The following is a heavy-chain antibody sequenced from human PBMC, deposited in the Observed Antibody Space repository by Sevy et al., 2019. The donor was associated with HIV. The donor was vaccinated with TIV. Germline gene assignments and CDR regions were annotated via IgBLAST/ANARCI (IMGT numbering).Heavy chain of an antibody. V-gene: IGHV4-59*08. CDR1: GGSISSYY. CDR3: ARQGRYRIKEYYYYYMDV. D-gene: IGHD5-18*01. CDR2: IYYSESA. Sequence: SETLSLTCTVSGGSISSYYWGWSRQPPGKGLEWIGYIYYSESANYNPSLKSRVTISVDTSKNQFSLKLSSVTAADTAVYYCARQGRYRIKEYYYYYMDVWGKGTTVTVSS. J-gene: IGHJ6*03.